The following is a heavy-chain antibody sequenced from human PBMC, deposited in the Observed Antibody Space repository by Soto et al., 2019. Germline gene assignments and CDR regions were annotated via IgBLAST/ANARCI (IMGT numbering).Heavy chain of an antibody. CDR3: AKGYVWGSYRPSMDV. CDR2: IDTTGNT. V-gene: IGHV3-13*04. CDR1: GFTLSNYD. D-gene: IGHD3-16*02. Sequence: GGSLRLSCAASGFTLSNYDMHWVRQSLRKGLEWVSAIDTTGNTYYLDSVKGRFTISRDRARNSLFLQMNSLRAEDTAVYYCAKGYVWGSYRPSMDVWGHGTTVTVSS. J-gene: IGHJ6*02.